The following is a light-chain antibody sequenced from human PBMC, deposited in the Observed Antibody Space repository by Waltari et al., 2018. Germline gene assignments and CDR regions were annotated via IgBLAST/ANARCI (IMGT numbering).Light chain of an antibody. CDR3: IQGTHWPPWT. CDR2: KVS. J-gene: IGKJ1*01. Sequence: DVVMTQSPLSLPVTLGPPASISCRSTQSLVHSDGNTYLSSFQQRPGQSPRRLIYKVSNRDSGVPDRFSGSGSGTDFTLKISRVEAEDVMVYYFIQGTHWPPWTFGQGTKVEIQ. CDR1: QSLVHSDGNTY. V-gene: IGKV2-30*02.